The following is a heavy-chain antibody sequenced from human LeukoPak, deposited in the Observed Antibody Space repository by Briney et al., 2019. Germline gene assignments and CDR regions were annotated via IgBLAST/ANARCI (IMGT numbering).Heavy chain of an antibody. CDR1: GFTFSNAW. CDR2: IKRKNDGGTT. CDR3: TRPYGGYFSDP. V-gene: IGHV3-15*01. J-gene: IGHJ5*02. Sequence: GGSLRLPCAASGFTFSNAWMSWVRQAPGKGLEWVGRIKRKNDGGTTDYAAPVKGRFTISRDDSKNTLYLQMNSLKTEDTAVYYCTRPYGGYFSDPWGQGTLVTVSS. D-gene: IGHD4-17*01.